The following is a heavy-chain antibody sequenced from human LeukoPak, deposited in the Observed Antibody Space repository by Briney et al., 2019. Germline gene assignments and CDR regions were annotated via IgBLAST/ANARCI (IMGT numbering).Heavy chain of an antibody. CDR2: MSTSDSPI. CDR3: ARELNGAFDP. J-gene: IGHJ5*02. D-gene: IGHD1-1*01. V-gene: IGHV3-11*04. CDR1: GFAFSDYY. Sequence: GGSLRLSCAASGFAFSDYYMSWIRQAPGKGLEWVSYMSTSDSPIYYTDSVKGRFTISRDNAKNSLYLQMNSLRASDTAVYYCARELNGAFDPWGQGTLVTVSS.